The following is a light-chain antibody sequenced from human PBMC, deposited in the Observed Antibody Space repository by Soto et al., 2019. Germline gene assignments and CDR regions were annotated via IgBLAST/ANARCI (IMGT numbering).Light chain of an antibody. CDR2: DAS. V-gene: IGKV1-5*01. J-gene: IGKJ1*01. Sequence: DIQMTQSPTTLSASVGDRVTITCRASQSISNLLAWYQQKPGTAPKVLIYDASSLQGGVPSRFSGSGSGTEFTLTISGLQPDDFATYYCQQYNNDWAFGQGTKVDNK. CDR1: QSISNL. CDR3: QQYNNDWA.